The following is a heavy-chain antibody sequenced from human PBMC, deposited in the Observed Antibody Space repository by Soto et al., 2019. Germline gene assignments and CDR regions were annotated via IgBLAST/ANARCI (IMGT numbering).Heavy chain of an antibody. D-gene: IGHD3-10*01. J-gene: IGHJ6*02. CDR2: INHRGST. V-gene: IGHV4-34*01. Sequence: SETLSLTCVVYGGSFSAYYWTWIRQPPGKGLEWIGEINHRGSTNYNPSLKSRVTISVDTSKNQFSLKLSSVTAADTAVYYCARFNYGSGSYYMDVWGQGTTVTVSS. CDR3: ARFNYGSGSYYMDV. CDR1: GGSFSAYY.